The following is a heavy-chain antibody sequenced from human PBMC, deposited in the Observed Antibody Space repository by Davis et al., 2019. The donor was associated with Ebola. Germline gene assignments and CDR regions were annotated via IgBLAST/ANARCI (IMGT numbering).Heavy chain of an antibody. J-gene: IGHJ6*02. Sequence: GSLRLSCAVYAGSFSGYYWSWIRQPPGKGLEWIGEINHSGSTNYNPSLKSRVTISVDTSKNQFSLKLSSVTAADTAVYYCARVAAIAAAGDYYYYYGMDVWGQGTTVTVSS. V-gene: IGHV4-34*01. D-gene: IGHD6-13*01. CDR1: AGSFSGYY. CDR2: INHSGST. CDR3: ARVAAIAAAGDYYYYYGMDV.